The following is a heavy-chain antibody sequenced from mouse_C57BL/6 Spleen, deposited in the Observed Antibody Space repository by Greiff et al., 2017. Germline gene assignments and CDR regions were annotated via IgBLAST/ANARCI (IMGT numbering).Heavy chain of an antibody. CDR3: ARHGAPYYYGSSYGAMDY. D-gene: IGHD1-1*01. CDR1: GYTFTEYT. J-gene: IGHJ4*01. Sequence: VQLQQSGAELVKPGASVKLSCKASGYTFTEYTIHWVKQRSGQGLEWIGWFYPGSGSIKYNEKFKDKATLTADKSSSTVYMELSRLTSEDSAVYFCARHGAPYYYGSSYGAMDYWGQGTSVTVSS. V-gene: IGHV1-62-2*01. CDR2: FYPGSGSI.